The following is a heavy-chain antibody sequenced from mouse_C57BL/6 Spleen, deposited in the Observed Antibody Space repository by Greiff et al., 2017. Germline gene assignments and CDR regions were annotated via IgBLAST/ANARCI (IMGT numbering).Heavy chain of an antibody. Sequence: QVQLQQSGAELVKPGASVKISCKASGYTFSNYWMNWVKQRPGKGLEWIGQIYPGDGDTNYNGKFKGKATLTADKSSSTAYMQLSRLTSEDSAVYFCARGAWYYDGWGTGTTVTVSS. CDR1: GYTFSNYW. V-gene: IGHV1-80*01. CDR2: IYPGDGDT. D-gene: IGHD3-1*01. J-gene: IGHJ1*03. CDR3: ARGAWYYDG.